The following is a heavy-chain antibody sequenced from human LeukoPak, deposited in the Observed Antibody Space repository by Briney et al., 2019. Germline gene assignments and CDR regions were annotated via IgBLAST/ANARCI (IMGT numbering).Heavy chain of an antibody. Sequence: KPSEALSLTCTVSGASLSSRSYYWGWIRQPPGKGLEWIGNIYYGGSTYYNPSLKSRVTISVDTSKNQFSLKLSSVTAADTAVYYCARRYSNYVHAFDIWGQGTMVTVSS. CDR3: ARRYSNYVHAFDI. CDR2: IYYGGST. V-gene: IGHV4-39*01. D-gene: IGHD4-11*01. CDR1: GASLSSRSYY. J-gene: IGHJ3*02.